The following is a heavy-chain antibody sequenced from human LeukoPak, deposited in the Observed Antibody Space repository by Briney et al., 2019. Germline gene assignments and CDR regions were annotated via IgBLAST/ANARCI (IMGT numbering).Heavy chain of an antibody. J-gene: IGHJ4*02. V-gene: IGHV3-74*01. CDR1: GLTISDSW. Sequence: GGSLRLSCAASGLTISDSWIHWVRQAPGKGLMWVSRLASDETNKIYADSVKGRFTISRDNAKNTLYLQMNSLRVEDTGIYYCARDAGWGRLDSWGQGALVTVSS. CDR2: LASDETNK. D-gene: IGHD3-16*01. CDR3: ARDAGWGRLDS.